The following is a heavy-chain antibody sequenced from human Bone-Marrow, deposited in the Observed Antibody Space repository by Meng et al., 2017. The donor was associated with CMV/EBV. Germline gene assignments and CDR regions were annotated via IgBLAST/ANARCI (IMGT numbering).Heavy chain of an antibody. CDR2: ISYDGSNK. V-gene: IGHV3-30*04. CDR1: GFTFSSYA. CDR3: ARATPLYIVVVVAATRSGPLDY. D-gene: IGHD2-15*01. Sequence: GESLKISCAASGFTFSSYAMHWVRQAPGKGLEWVAVISYDGSNKYYADSVKGRFTISRDNSKNTLYLQMNSLRAEDTAVYYCARATPLYIVVVVAATRSGPLDYWGQGTLVTVSS. J-gene: IGHJ4*02.